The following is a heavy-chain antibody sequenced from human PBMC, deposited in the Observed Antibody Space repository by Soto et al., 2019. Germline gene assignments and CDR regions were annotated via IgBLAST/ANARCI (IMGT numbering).Heavy chain of an antibody. Sequence: QVQLVQSGAEVKKPGASVKVSCKASGYTFTSYDINWVRQATGQGLEWMGWMNPNSGNTGYAQKFQGRVTMTRNTSISTAYMERSSLRSEDTAVYYCARGLTIRFLEWLGDGMDVWGQGTTVTVSS. CDR3: ARGLTIRFLEWLGDGMDV. CDR1: GYTFTSYD. J-gene: IGHJ6*02. D-gene: IGHD3-3*01. CDR2: MNPNSGNT. V-gene: IGHV1-8*01.